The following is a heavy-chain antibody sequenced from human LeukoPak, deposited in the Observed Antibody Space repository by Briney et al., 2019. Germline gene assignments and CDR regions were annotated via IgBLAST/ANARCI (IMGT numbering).Heavy chain of an antibody. D-gene: IGHD5-18*01. CDR1: GFTFSSYS. CDR2: ISSSSSYI. V-gene: IGHV3-21*01. Sequence: PGGSLRLSCAASGFTFSSYSMNWVRQAPGKGLEGVSSISSSSSYIYYADSVKGRFTISRDNAKNSLYLQMNSLRAEDTAVYYCARDGVLGYSYGYDYWGQGTLVTVSS. J-gene: IGHJ4*02. CDR3: ARDGVLGYSYGYDY.